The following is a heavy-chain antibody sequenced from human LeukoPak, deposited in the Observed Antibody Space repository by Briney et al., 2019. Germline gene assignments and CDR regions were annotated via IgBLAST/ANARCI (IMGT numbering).Heavy chain of an antibody. D-gene: IGHD3-22*01. J-gene: IGHJ4*02. Sequence: LETLSLTCAVAGASISNSNWWTWVRQPPGKGLEWIGEIYHSGSTNYKPSLKSRATISVDKSKNQFSLKLSSVTAADTAVYYCASRAPRDNYNRYLPIDYWGQGTLVTVSS. V-gene: IGHV4-4*02. CDR3: ASRAPRDNYNRYLPIDY. CDR2: IYHSGST. CDR1: GASISNSNW.